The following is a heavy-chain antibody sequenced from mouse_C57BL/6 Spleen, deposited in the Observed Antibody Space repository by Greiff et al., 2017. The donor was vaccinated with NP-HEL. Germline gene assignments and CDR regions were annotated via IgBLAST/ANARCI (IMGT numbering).Heavy chain of an antibody. CDR3: ARGGQGAMDY. CDR2: IYPGDGDT. Sequence: VQLQQSGPELVKPGASVKISCKASGYAFSSSWMNWVKQRPGKGLEWIGRIYPGDGDTNYNGKFKGKATLTADKSSSTAYMQLSSLTSEDSAVYFCARGGQGAMDYWGQGTSVTVSS. CDR1: GYAFSSSW. J-gene: IGHJ4*01. V-gene: IGHV1-82*01.